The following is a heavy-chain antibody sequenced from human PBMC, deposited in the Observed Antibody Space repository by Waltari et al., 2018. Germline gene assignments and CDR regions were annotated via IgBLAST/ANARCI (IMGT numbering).Heavy chain of an antibody. CDR3: ARSRVETKKNCSGGSCYSPSDY. CDR2: IYHSGST. Sequence: QVQLQEPGPGLVKPSETLSLTCTVSGYSISSGYYWGWIRQPPGKGLEWIGSIYHSGSTYYNPSLKSRVTISVDTSKNQFSLKLSSVTAADTAVYYCARSRVETKKNCSGGSCYSPSDYWGQGTLVTVSS. D-gene: IGHD2-15*01. J-gene: IGHJ4*02. CDR1: GYSISSGYY. V-gene: IGHV4-38-2*02.